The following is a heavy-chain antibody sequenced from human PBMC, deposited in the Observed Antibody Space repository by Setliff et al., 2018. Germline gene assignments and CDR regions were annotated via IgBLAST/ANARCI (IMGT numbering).Heavy chain of an antibody. D-gene: IGHD2-15*01. J-gene: IGHJ6*02. CDR2: MNGDGSSV. CDR3: VSNPPRYCTGGICFDNGMDV. CDR1: GITFDAFG. Sequence: GGSLRLSCAASGITFDAFGMSWVRQAPGKGLEWVSGMNGDGSSVGYADSVKGRFTISRDNAKNSLFLQMNSLRAEDTALYYCVSNPPRYCTGGICFDNGMDVWGQGTTVTVS. V-gene: IGHV3-20*04.